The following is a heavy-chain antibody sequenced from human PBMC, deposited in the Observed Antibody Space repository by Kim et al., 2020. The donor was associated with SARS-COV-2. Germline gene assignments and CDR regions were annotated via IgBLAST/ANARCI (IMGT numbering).Heavy chain of an antibody. CDR2: IYYSGST. J-gene: IGHJ5*02. V-gene: IGHV4-39*01. Sequence: SETLSLTCTVPGGSISSSSYYWGWIRQPPGKGLEWFGSIYYSGSTYYNPSLKSRVTIPVDTSKNQFSLKLSSVTAADTAVYYCARRGSVIAIYGHFDWFDPWGQGTLVTVSS. D-gene: IGHD2-21*01. CDR1: GGSISSSSYY. CDR3: ARRGSVIAIYGHFDWFDP.